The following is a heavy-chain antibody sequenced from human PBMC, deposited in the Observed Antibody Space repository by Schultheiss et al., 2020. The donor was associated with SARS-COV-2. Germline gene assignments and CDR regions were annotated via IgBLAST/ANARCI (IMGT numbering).Heavy chain of an antibody. Sequence: GGSLRLSCAASGFTFSSYAMSWVRQAPGKGLEWVSAISGSGGSTYYADSVKGRFTISRDNSKNTLYLQMGSLRAEDMAVYYCAGAYCDSTSCYGNFDYWGQGTLVTVSS. CDR2: ISGSGGST. CDR1: GFTFSSYA. D-gene: IGHD2-2*01. V-gene: IGHV3-23*01. J-gene: IGHJ4*02. CDR3: AGAYCDSTSCYGNFDY.